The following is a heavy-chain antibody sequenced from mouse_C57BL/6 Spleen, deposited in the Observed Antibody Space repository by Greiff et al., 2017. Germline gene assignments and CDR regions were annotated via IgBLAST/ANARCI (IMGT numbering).Heavy chain of an antibody. Sequence: EVKLMESGPELVKPGASVKIPCKASGYTFTDYNMDWVKQSHGKSLEWIGDINPNNGGTIYNQKFKGKATLTVDKSSSTAYMELRSLTSEDTAVYYCARRVYDGYYDYAMDYWGQGTSVTVSS. V-gene: IGHV1-18*01. D-gene: IGHD2-3*01. CDR3: ARRVYDGYYDYAMDY. CDR1: GYTFTDYN. CDR2: INPNNGGT. J-gene: IGHJ4*01.